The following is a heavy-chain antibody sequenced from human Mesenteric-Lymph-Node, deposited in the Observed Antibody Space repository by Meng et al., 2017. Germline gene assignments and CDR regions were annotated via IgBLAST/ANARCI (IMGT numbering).Heavy chain of an antibody. J-gene: IGHJ4*02. V-gene: IGHV1-3*01. CDR2: INAGNGNT. D-gene: IGHD2-2*01. Sequence: QMVKSRGQVTKPGASWKVCCKASGDSFTTYAIHWVRQAPGERLKWMGWINAGNGNTKYTEKFQSRVTITGDTAASTAYMELSSLRSEDTAVYYCARTGCSSSSCYDYWGQGTLVTVSS. CDR3: ARTGCSSSSCYDY. CDR1: GDSFTTYA.